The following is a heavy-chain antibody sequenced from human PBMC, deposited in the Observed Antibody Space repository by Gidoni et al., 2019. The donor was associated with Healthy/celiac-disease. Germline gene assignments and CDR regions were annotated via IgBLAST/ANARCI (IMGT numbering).Heavy chain of an antibody. Sequence: QVQLVQSGAEVKKPGSSVKFSCTASGGTFSSYAISWVRQAPGQGLEWMGGIIPIFGTANYAQKFQCRVTITADKSTSTAYMELSSLRSEDTAVYYCASGYYDSSGYPKTYFDYWGQGTLVTVSS. CDR1: GGTFSSYA. CDR3: ASGYYDSSGYPKTYFDY. J-gene: IGHJ4*02. CDR2: IIPIFGTA. D-gene: IGHD3-22*01. V-gene: IGHV1-69*06.